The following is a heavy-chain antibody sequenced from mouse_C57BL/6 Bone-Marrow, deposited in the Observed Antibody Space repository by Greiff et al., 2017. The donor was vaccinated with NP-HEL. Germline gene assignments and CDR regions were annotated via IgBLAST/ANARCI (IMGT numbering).Heavy chain of an antibody. CDR3: VRGGLPTDV. V-gene: IGHV10-1*01. D-gene: IGHD2-10*01. CDR2: IRSKSNNYAT. J-gene: IGHJ1*03. Sequence: EVNLVESGGGLVQPKGSLKLSCAASGFSFNTYAMNWVRQAPGKGLEWVARIRSKSNNYATYYADSVKDRFTISRDDSESMLYLQMNNLKTEDTAMYYCVRGGLPTDVWGTGTTVTVSS. CDR1: GFSFNTYA.